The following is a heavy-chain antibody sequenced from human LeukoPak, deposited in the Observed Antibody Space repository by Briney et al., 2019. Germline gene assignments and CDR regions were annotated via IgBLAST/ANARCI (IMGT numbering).Heavy chain of an antibody. CDR2: IIPIFGTA. V-gene: IGHV1-69*06. CDR3: ARAGGLYYYDSTDPDAFDI. D-gene: IGHD3-22*01. CDR1: GYTFTGYY. J-gene: IGHJ3*02. Sequence: GASVKVSCKASGYTFTGYYMHWVRQAPGQGLEWMGGIIPIFGTANYAQKFQGRVTITADKSTSTAYMELSSLRSEDTAVYYCARAGGLYYYDSTDPDAFDIWGQGTMVTVSS.